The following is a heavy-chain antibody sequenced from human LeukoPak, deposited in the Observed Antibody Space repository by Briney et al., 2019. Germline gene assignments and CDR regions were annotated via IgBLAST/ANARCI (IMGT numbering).Heavy chain of an antibody. Sequence: GASVKVSCKASGYTFTSYDINWVRQATGQRLEWMGWMNPNSGNTGYAQKFQGRVTMTRNTSISTAYMELSSLRSEDTAVYYCARGLATVTTRAFDIWGQGTMVTVSS. CDR3: ARGLATVTTRAFDI. D-gene: IGHD4-17*01. CDR2: MNPNSGNT. J-gene: IGHJ3*02. CDR1: GYTFTSYD. V-gene: IGHV1-8*01.